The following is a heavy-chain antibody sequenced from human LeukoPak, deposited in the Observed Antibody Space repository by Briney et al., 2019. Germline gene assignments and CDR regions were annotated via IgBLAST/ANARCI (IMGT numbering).Heavy chain of an antibody. CDR1: GYTFTGYY. V-gene: IGHV1-18*04. Sequence: ASVKVSCKASGYTFTGYYMHWVRQAPGQGLEWMGWISAYNGNTNYAQKLQGRVTMTTDTSTSTAYMELRSLRSDDTAVYYCARVIEYNWNYIDYWGQGTLVTVSS. CDR3: ARVIEYNWNYIDY. CDR2: ISAYNGNT. J-gene: IGHJ4*02. D-gene: IGHD1-20*01.